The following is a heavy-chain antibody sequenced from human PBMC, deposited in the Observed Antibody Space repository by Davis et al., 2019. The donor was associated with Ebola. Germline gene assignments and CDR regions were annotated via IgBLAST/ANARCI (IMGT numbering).Heavy chain of an antibody. CDR2: IIPIFGTA. J-gene: IGHJ5*02. D-gene: IGHD1-1*01. CDR3: ASDNWNNWFDP. Sequence: AASVKVSCKASGGTFSSYAISWVRQAPGQGLEWMGGIIPIFGTANYAQKFQGRVTITADKSTSTAYMELSSLRSEDTAVYYCASDNWNNWFDPWGQGTLVTVSS. V-gene: IGHV1-69*06. CDR1: GGTFSSYA.